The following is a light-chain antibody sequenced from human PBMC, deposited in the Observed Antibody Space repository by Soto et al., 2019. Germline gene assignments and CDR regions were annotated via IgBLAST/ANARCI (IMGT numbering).Light chain of an antibody. V-gene: IGLV2-8*01. J-gene: IGLJ2*01. CDR3: SSYAGSNVV. CDR2: EVS. CDR1: SSDVGGYNY. Sequence: QSALTQPPSASGSPGQSVTISCTGTSSDVGGYNYVSWYQQHPGKAPKLMIYEVSKRPSGVPDRFSGFKSGNTASLTVSGLQAEDEAEYYCSSYAGSNVVFGGGTKLTVL.